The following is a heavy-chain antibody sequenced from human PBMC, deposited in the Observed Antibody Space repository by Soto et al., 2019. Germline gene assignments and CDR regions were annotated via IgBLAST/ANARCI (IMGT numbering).Heavy chain of an antibody. CDR2: IYYSGST. CDR3: ARGDYAKAFDI. CDR1: GGSISSGDYY. V-gene: IGHV4-30-4*01. J-gene: IGHJ3*02. D-gene: IGHD2-2*01. Sequence: TSETLSLTCTVSGGSISSGDYYWSWIRQPPGKGLEWIGYIYYSGSTYYNPSLKSRVTMSVDTSKNQFSLKLTSVTAVDTAVYYCARGDYAKAFDIWGQGTTVTVSS.